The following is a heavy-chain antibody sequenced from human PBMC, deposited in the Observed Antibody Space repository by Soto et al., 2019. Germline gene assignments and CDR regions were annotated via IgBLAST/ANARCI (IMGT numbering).Heavy chain of an antibody. CDR2: IYHRLTA. V-gene: IGHV4-34*01. CDR1: CGSFIGYY. D-gene: IGHD4-17*01. J-gene: IGHJ6*02. CDR3: ARAFYGDYAAHYYGMDV. Sequence: SATLSRTCAVNCGSFIGYYRFWIRQPPGKGLDCIGNIYHRLTAYYSRSLESRFTISVYTSNNQFSLKLSSVTAADTAVYYCARAFYGDYAAHYYGMDVWGQGTTVTVSS.